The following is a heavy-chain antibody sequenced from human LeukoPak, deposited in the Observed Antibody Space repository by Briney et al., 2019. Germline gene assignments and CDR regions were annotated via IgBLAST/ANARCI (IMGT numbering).Heavy chain of an antibody. CDR1: GFTFSSYA. Sequence: GGPLRLSCAASGFTFSSYAMHGVRQAPGKGLEWLAVISYDGSNKYYADSVKGRFTISRDNSKNTLYLQMNSLRAEATAVYYCAPEPQLGENWFDPWGQGTLVTVSS. J-gene: IGHJ5*02. D-gene: IGHD7-27*01. CDR2: ISYDGSNK. V-gene: IGHV3-30-3*01. CDR3: APEPQLGENWFDP.